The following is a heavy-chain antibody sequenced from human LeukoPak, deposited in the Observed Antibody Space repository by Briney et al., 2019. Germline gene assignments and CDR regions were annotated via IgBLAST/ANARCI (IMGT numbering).Heavy chain of an antibody. Sequence: GGSLRLSCAASGFTFRNYAMSWVRQAPGKGLEWVSGISGNGDKIYYADSVKGRFTISRDNSKNTLYLQMNSLRAEDTALYYCARDPGVVAFHYFDYWGQGTLVTVSS. CDR3: ARDPGVVAFHYFDY. V-gene: IGHV3-23*01. CDR2: ISGNGDKI. J-gene: IGHJ4*02. CDR1: GFTFRNYA. D-gene: IGHD3-3*01.